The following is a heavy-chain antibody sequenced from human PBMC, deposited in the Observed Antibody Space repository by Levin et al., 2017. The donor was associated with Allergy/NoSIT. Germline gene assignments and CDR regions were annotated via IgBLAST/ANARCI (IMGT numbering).Heavy chain of an antibody. CDR1: GILFSSYD. J-gene: IGHJ6*02. Sequence: PGESLKISCAASGILFSSYDMNWVRQAPGKGLEWVSSISAGGNYIYYADSGKGRFTISRDNAKNSLFLQMNSLRAEDTAVYYCASWAMYHYDRSAFDYFYYAMDVWGQGTTVTVSS. D-gene: IGHD3-22*01. V-gene: IGHV3-21*01. CDR2: ISAGGNYI. CDR3: ASWAMYHYDRSAFDYFYYAMDV.